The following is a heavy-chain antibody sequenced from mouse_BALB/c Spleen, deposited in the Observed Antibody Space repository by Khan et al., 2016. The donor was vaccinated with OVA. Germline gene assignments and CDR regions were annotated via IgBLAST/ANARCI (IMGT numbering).Heavy chain of an antibody. CDR1: GFTFSSYA. D-gene: IGHD3-3*01. V-gene: IGHV5-6-5*01. Sequence: EVQLVESGGGLVKPGGSLKLSCAASGFTFSSYAMSWVRQTPETRLEWVASISSGGFTYYPDSVNGRFTISRDNARDNLYLQMSSLRSEDTAIYDCTEGRFLYYFDYWGQGTTLTVSS. CDR3: TEGRFLYYFDY. J-gene: IGHJ2*01. CDR2: ISSGGFT.